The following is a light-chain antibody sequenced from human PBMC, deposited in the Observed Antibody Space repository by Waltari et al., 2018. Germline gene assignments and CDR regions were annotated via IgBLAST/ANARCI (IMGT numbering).Light chain of an antibody. Sequence: QSALTQPASVSGSPGQSITISCTGTSSDGGFYNYVYWYQHHPGKAPKLMVYEVTNRPSGVSNRFSGSKSGNTASLTISGLQAEDEADYYCNSYTTARNLDYVFGTGTKVTVL. CDR2: EVT. V-gene: IGLV2-14*01. J-gene: IGLJ1*01. CDR3: NSYTTARNLDYV. CDR1: SSDGGFYNY.